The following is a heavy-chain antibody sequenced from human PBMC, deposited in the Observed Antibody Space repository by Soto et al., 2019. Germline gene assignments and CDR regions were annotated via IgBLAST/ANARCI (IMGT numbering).Heavy chain of an antibody. V-gene: IGHV3-23*01. D-gene: IGHD6-13*01. J-gene: IGHJ4*02. CDR3: AKENGCSSSWFEFDY. Sequence: EVQLLESGGGLVQPGGSLRLSCAASGFTFSSYAMSWDRQAPGKGLEWVSAISGSGGSTYYADSVKGRFTISRDNSKNTLYLQMDSLRAEDTAVYYCAKENGCSSSWFEFDYWGQGSLVTVSS. CDR2: ISGSGGST. CDR1: GFTFSSYA.